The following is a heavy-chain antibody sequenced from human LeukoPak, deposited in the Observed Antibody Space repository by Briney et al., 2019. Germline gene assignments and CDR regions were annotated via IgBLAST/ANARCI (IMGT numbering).Heavy chain of an antibody. CDR3: ARDGYCSSTSCYGRNL. V-gene: IGHV3-23*01. J-gene: IGHJ5*02. D-gene: IGHD2-2*01. CDR2: ISGSGRST. Sequence: PGGSLRLSCAASGFTFSSYAMSWVRQAPGKGLEWVSAISGSGRSTYYADSVKGRFTMSRDNSKNTLFLQMNSLRVEDTAVYYCARDGYCSSTSCYGRNLWGQGTLVTVSS. CDR1: GFTFSSYA.